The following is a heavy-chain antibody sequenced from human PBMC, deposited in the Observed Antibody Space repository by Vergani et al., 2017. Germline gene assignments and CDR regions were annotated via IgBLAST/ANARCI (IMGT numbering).Heavy chain of an antibody. V-gene: IGHV1-24*01. CDR2: FDPEDGET. D-gene: IGHD4-17*01. J-gene: IGHJ5*02. CDR1: GGTFSSYA. Sequence: QVQLVQSGAEVKKPGSSVKVSCKASGGTFSSYAISWVRQAPGKGLEWMGGFDPEDGETIYAQKFQGRVTMTEDTSTDTAYMELSSLRSEDTAVYYCATEGESGDYNWFDPWGQGTLVTVSS. CDR3: ATEGESGDYNWFDP.